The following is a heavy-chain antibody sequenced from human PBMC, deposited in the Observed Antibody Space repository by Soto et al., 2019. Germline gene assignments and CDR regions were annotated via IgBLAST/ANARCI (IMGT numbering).Heavy chain of an antibody. D-gene: IGHD2-15*01. V-gene: IGHV1-46*01. Sequence: GASVKVSCKASGYTFTSSYIHWVRQAPGQGLEWMGIINPSGGSTSYAQKFQGRVTMTRDTSTSTVYMELSSLRSEDTAVYYCARGSCSGGSCYMTYYYYGMDVWGQGTTVTVSS. J-gene: IGHJ6*02. CDR2: INPSGGST. CDR1: GYTFTSSY. CDR3: ARGSCSGGSCYMTYYYYGMDV.